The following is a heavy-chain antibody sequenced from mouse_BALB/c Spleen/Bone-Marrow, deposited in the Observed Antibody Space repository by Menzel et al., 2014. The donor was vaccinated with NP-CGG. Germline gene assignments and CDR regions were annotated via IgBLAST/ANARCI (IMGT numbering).Heavy chain of an antibody. CDR2: ILPGSGST. V-gene: IGHV1-9*01. Sequence: QVQLQQSGAELMKPGASVKISCKATGYTFSSYWIEWVKQRPGHGLEWIGEILPGSGSTNYNEKFKGKATLTADTSSNTAYMQLSSLTSEDSAVYYCARGGYYGSSYEDYAMDYWGQGTSVTVSS. CDR1: GYTFSSYW. D-gene: IGHD1-1*01. CDR3: ARGGYYGSSYEDYAMDY. J-gene: IGHJ4*01.